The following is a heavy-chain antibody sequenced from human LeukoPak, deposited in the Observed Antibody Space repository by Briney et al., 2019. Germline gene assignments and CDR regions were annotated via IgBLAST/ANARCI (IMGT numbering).Heavy chain of an antibody. J-gene: IGHJ6*03. CDR3: AREPGIAAAGPYYYYMDV. D-gene: IGHD6-13*01. V-gene: IGHV3-7*01. CDR2: IKQDGSEK. CDR1: GFTFSSYW. Sequence: PGGPLRLSCAASGFTFSSYWMSWVRQAPGKGLEWVANIKQDGSEKYYVDSVKGRFTISRDNAKNSLYLQMNSLRAEDTAVYYCAREPGIAAAGPYYYYMDVWGKGTTVTVSS.